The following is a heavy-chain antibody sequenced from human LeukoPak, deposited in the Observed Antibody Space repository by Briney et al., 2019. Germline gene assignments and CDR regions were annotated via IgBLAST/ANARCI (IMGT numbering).Heavy chain of an antibody. J-gene: IGHJ4*02. V-gene: IGHV1-18*01. CDR3: ARGGYCNGANCYPFVY. D-gene: IGHD2-15*01. Sequence: ASVKVSCKASGYTFNNYGISWVRQTPGQGLEWMAWISTYNGNTNYAQNLQGRVTVTTDTSTSTAYMELRSLRSDDTAVYYCARGGYCNGANCYPFVYWGQGTLVTVCS. CDR1: GYTFNNYG. CDR2: ISTYNGNT.